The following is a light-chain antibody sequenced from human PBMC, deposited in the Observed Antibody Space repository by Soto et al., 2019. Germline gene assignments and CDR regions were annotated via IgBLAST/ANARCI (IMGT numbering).Light chain of an antibody. Sequence: EIVLTQSPGTLSLSSGEGATLSCRASQSVADSNLAWYQHKPGQPPRLLIYGASSRATGIPDRFSGSGSGTDFTLTINRLEPEDFAVYYCQQYGRSPWTFGQGTKV. V-gene: IGKV3-20*01. J-gene: IGKJ1*01. CDR3: QQYGRSPWT. CDR1: QSVADSN. CDR2: GAS.